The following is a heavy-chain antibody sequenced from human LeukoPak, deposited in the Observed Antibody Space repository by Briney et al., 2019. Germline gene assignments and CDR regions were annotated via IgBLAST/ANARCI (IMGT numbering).Heavy chain of an antibody. D-gene: IGHD3-10*01. CDR3: AGEGRFGELPLFDY. Sequence: PGGSLRLSCAASGFTFSSYWMSWVRQAPGKGLEWVANIKQDGSEKYYVDSVKGRFTISRDNAKNSLYLQMDSLRAEDTAVYYCAGEGRFGELPLFDYWGQGTLVTVSS. V-gene: IGHV3-7*03. J-gene: IGHJ4*02. CDR1: GFTFSSYW. CDR2: IKQDGSEK.